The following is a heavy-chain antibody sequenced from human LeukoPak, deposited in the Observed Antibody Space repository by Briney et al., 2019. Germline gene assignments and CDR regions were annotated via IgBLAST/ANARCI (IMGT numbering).Heavy chain of an antibody. J-gene: IGHJ4*02. V-gene: IGHV3-23*01. D-gene: IGHD3-10*01. CDR2: ISGSGSTA. CDR1: GFTFSSYA. Sequence: PGGSLRLSCAASGFTFSSYALSWVRRAPGKGLEWVSGISGSGSTAVYTDSVRGRFTVSRDNSKNTLYLQMNSLRDEDTAAYYCAKDALGGSGSYSWGTFDYWGQGTLVIVS. CDR3: AKDALGGSGSYSWGTFDY.